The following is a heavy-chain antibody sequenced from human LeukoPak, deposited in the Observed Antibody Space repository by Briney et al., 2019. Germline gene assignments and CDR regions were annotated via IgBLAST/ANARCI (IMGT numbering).Heavy chain of an antibody. CDR2: MYRVGNT. Sequence: GGSLRLSCAASGFTVSNNYMTWVRQAPGKGLEWVSVMYRVGNTYYADFVKGRFTISRDNFKNTLHLQMNSLRVEDTALYYCARGLTVGATGVWAFDIWGQGTMLTVSS. CDR3: ARGLTVGATGVWAFDI. D-gene: IGHD1-26*01. CDR1: GFTVSNNY. J-gene: IGHJ3*02. V-gene: IGHV3-66*01.